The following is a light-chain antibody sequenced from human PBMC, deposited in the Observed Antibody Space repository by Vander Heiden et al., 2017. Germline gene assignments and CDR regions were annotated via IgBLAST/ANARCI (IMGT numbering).Light chain of an antibody. CDR1: GLQKKY. Sequence: SYDLTQPPSVSVSPGQTARLPCPGEGLQKKYDYWNQQKSGQAPVLVIYDDSKRPSGIPERFSGSSSGTIATLTISGAQVEDEADYYCYSTDSSGNHRGVFGTGTKLTVL. CDR3: YSTDSSGNHRGV. CDR2: DDS. J-gene: IGLJ1*01. V-gene: IGLV3-10*01.